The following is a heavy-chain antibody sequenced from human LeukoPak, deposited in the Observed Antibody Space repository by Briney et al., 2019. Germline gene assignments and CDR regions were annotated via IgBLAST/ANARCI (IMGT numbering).Heavy chain of an antibody. J-gene: IGHJ4*02. CDR3: ARRSNWGSVDY. CDR1: GGSVSGYY. D-gene: IGHD7-27*01. Sequence: SETLSLTCTVSGGSVSGYYWSWIRQPPGKGLEWIGYIHYSGSTAYNPSLKSRVTISVDTSKNQFSLKLSSVTAADTAVYYCARRSNWGSVDYWGQGTLVTVSS. CDR2: IHYSGST. V-gene: IGHV4-59*08.